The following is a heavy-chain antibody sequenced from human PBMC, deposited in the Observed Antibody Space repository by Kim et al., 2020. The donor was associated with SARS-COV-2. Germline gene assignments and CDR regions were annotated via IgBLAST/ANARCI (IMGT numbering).Heavy chain of an antibody. Sequence: GGSLRLSCAASGFTFSSYAMSWVRQAPGKGLEWVSAISGSGGSTYYADSVKGRFTISRDNSKNTLYLQMNSLRAEDTAVYYCAKKPIAVAGIAYYYGMDVWGQGTTVTVSS. CDR1: GFTFSSYA. D-gene: IGHD6-19*01. CDR2: ISGSGGST. J-gene: IGHJ6*02. CDR3: AKKPIAVAGIAYYYGMDV. V-gene: IGHV3-23*01.